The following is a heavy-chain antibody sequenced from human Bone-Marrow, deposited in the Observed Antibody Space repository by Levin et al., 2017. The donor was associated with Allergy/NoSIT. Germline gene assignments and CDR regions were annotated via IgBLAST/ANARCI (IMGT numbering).Heavy chain of an antibody. D-gene: IGHD2-2*01. Sequence: EASVKVSCKASGYTFTGYYMHWVRQAPGQGLEWMGWINPNSGGTNYAQKFQGRVTMTRDTSISTAYMELSRLRSDDTAVYYCARDCSSTSCPVDYWGQGTLVTVSS. CDR2: INPNSGGT. CDR3: ARDCSSTSCPVDY. V-gene: IGHV1-2*02. J-gene: IGHJ4*02. CDR1: GYTFTGYY.